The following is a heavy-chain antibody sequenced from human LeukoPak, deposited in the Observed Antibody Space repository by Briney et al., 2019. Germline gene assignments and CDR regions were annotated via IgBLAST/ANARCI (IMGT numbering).Heavy chain of an antibody. Sequence: TTSETLSLTCTVSGGSISSSSYYWGWIRQPPGKGLEWIGSIYYSGSTYYNPSLKSRVTISVDTSKNQFSLKLSSVTAADTAVYYCARHNTQQLVRSGYWFDPWGQGTLVTASS. CDR3: ARHNTQQLVRSGYWFDP. V-gene: IGHV4-39*01. CDR1: GGSISSSSYY. D-gene: IGHD6-13*01. J-gene: IGHJ5*02. CDR2: IYYSGST.